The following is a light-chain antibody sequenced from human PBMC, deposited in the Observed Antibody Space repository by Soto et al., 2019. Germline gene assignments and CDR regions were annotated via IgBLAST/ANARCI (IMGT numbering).Light chain of an antibody. Sequence: EIVMTQSPATLSVSPGERATLSCWASQSISSSYLAWYQQKPGQAPRLLISDASNRAPGIPARFSGSGSGTDFTLTISSLEPEDFAVYYCQQRSNWPPSITFGQGTRLEIK. V-gene: IGKV3-11*01. CDR3: QQRSNWPPSIT. J-gene: IGKJ5*01. CDR1: QSISSSY. CDR2: DAS.